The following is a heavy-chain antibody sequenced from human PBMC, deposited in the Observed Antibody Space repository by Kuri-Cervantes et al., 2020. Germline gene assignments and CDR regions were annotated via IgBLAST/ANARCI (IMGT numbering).Heavy chain of an antibody. CDR1: RFTFSTYN. Sequence: GESLKISCTASRFTFSTYNMNWVRQAPGKGLEWVSSISSSGGYIYYADSVKGRFIISRDSAKNSLFLQMNSLRAEDTAVYYCAKTVGSITRPDYWGQGTLVTVSS. D-gene: IGHD1-26*01. J-gene: IGHJ4*02. CDR2: ISSSGGYI. V-gene: IGHV3-21*04. CDR3: AKTVGSITRPDY.